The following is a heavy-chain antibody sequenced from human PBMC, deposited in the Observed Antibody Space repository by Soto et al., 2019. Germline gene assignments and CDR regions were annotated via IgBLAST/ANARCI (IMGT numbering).Heavy chain of an antibody. V-gene: IGHV1-18*04. D-gene: IGHD2-15*01. Sequence: GASVKVSCKASGYSFATYGFSWVRQAPGQGLECVGWISAHNGDTHYSQKFQGRVTLTTDTSTNTGYMELRSLTSDDTAGYYCARLPLYCSGRTCYRRGVDHWGQGTLVTVS. CDR3: ARLPLYCSGRTCYRRGVDH. CDR1: GYSFATYG. CDR2: ISAHNGDT. J-gene: IGHJ4*02.